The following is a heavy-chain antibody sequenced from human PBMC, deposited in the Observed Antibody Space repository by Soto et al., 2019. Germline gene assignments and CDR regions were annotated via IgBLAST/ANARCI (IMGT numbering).Heavy chain of an antibody. Sequence: ASVPGACPGAGYTFTSYARHWGRQAPGQRLEWMGWINAGNGNTKYSQKFQGRVTITRDTSASTAYMELSSLRSEDTAVYYCARGFATPGSYFDYWGQGTLVTVSS. CDR2: INAGNGNT. V-gene: IGHV1-3*01. D-gene: IGHD3-10*01. CDR1: GYTFTSYA. J-gene: IGHJ4*02. CDR3: ARGFATPGSYFDY.